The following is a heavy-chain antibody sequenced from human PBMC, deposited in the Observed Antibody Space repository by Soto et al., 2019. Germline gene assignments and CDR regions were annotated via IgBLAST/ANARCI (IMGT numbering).Heavy chain of an antibody. J-gene: IGHJ4*02. CDR2: ISGSGGST. D-gene: IGHD3-16*01. CDR3: AKTKYGGGTNAVGYYFDY. Sequence: EVQLLESGGGLVQPGGSLRLSCAASGFTFSSYAMSWVRQAPGKGLEWVSAISGSGGSTYYADSVKGRFTISRDNSKNTLYLQMNSLRAEDTAVYYCAKTKYGGGTNAVGYYFDYWGQGTLVTVSS. V-gene: IGHV3-23*01. CDR1: GFTFSSYA.